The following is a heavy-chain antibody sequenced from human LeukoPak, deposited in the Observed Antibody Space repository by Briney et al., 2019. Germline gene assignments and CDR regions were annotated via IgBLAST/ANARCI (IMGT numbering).Heavy chain of an antibody. CDR3: AKERDRGSNSWYFEGAFDI. V-gene: IGHV3-23*01. Sequence: PGGSLRLSCAASGFTFSSYAMSWVRQAPGKGLEWVSAISGSGGSIYYADSVKGRFTISRDNSKNTLYLQMNSLRAEDTALYYCAKERDRGSNSWYFEGAFDIWGQGTMVTVSS. D-gene: IGHD6-13*01. CDR1: GFTFSSYA. CDR2: ISGSGGSI. J-gene: IGHJ3*02.